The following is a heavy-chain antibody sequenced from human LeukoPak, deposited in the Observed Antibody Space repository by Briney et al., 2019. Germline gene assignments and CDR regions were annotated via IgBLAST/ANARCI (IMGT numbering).Heavy chain of an antibody. CDR3: TRYNNDHFDY. CDR2: IAYDGSRA. J-gene: IGHJ4*02. CDR1: GFAFGSYG. V-gene: IGHV3-33*01. D-gene: IGHD1-14*01. Sequence: GGSLRLSCAGSGFAFGSYGMHWFRQTPGKGLEWVAVIAYDGSRAFYADSVKGRFTISRDNSKNTMSVQMDDLRAEDTAVYYCTRYNNDHFDYWGQGTLVTVSS.